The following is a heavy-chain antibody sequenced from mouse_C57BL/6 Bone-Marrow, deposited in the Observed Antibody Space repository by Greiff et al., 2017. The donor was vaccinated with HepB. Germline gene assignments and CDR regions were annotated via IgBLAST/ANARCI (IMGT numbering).Heavy chain of an antibody. Sequence: VMLVESGPELVKPGASVKISCKASGYAFSSSWMNWVKQRPGKGLEWIGRIYPGDGDTNYNGKFKGKATLTADKSSSTAYMQLSSLTSEDSAVYFCARRLGNYYGSSYVGFAYWGQGTLVTVSA. V-gene: IGHV1-82*01. J-gene: IGHJ3*01. D-gene: IGHD1-1*01. CDR2: IYPGDGDT. CDR1: GYAFSSSW. CDR3: ARRLGNYYGSSYVGFAY.